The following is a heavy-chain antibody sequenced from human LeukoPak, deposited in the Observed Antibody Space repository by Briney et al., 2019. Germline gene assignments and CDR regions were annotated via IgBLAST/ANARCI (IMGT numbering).Heavy chain of an antibody. Sequence: GGSLRLSCAASGFTFSSYGMHWVRQAPGKGLEWVAVISYDGSKKYYADSVKGRFTISRDNSKNTLYLQMNSLRAEDTAVYYCAKDRGYSSGWPYYFDYWGQGTLVTVSS. V-gene: IGHV3-30*18. CDR1: GFTFSSYG. CDR2: ISYDGSKK. CDR3: AKDRGYSSGWPYYFDY. D-gene: IGHD6-19*01. J-gene: IGHJ4*02.